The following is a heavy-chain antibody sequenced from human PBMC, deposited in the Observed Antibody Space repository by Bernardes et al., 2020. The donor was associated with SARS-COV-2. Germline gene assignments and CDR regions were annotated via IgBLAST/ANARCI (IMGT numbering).Heavy chain of an antibody. Sequence: SETLSLTCAVSGGSISSGAYYWSWIRQPPGKGLEWIGYIYYSGSTYYNPSLKSRVTISVDTSKNQLSLKLTSVTAADTAVYYCARDVRGGTLDYWGQGTPVTVSS. D-gene: IGHD2-15*01. CDR2: IYYSGST. J-gene: IGHJ4*02. V-gene: IGHV4-30-4*02. CDR3: ARDVRGGTLDY. CDR1: GGSISSGAYY.